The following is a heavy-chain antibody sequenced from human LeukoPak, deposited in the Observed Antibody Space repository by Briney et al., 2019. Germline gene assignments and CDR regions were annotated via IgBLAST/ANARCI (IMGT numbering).Heavy chain of an antibody. V-gene: IGHV3-23*01. J-gene: IGHJ4*02. CDR2: ISGSGGST. D-gene: IGHD7-27*01. CDR3: AKDRGTGDRKRSYYFDY. Sequence: GGTLRLSCAASGFTFSSYAMSWVRQAPGKGLKWVSAISGSGGSTYYADSVKGRFTISRDNSKNTLYLQMNSLRAEDTAVYYCAKDRGTGDRKRSYYFDYWGQGTLVTVSS. CDR1: GFTFSSYA.